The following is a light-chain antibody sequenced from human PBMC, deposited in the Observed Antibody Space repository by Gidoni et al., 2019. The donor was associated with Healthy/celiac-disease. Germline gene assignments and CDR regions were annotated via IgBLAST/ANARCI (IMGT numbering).Light chain of an antibody. Sequence: QSALPHPASVSGSPGQSITISCTGTSSDVGGYNYVSWYQQHPGKAPKLMIYDVSNRPSGVSNRFSGSKSGNTASLTISGIQAEDEADYYCSSYTSSSTLVFGGGTKLTVL. V-gene: IGLV2-14*03. CDR2: DVS. J-gene: IGLJ2*01. CDR1: SSDVGGYNY. CDR3: SSYTSSSTLV.